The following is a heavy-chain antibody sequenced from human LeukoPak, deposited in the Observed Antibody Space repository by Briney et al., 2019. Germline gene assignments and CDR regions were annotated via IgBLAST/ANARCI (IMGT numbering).Heavy chain of an antibody. CDR2: IYYSGST. CDR1: GGSISSSSYY. D-gene: IGHD6-13*01. V-gene: IGHV4-39*01. CDR3: ARFRGTFGTSSWFWFDP. Sequence: SETLSLTCTVSGGSISSSSYYWGWIRQPPGKGLEWIGSIYYSGSTYYNQSLKSRVTISVDTSKNQFSLKLSSVTAADTAVYYCARFRGTFGTSSWFWFDPWGQGTLVTVSS. J-gene: IGHJ5*02.